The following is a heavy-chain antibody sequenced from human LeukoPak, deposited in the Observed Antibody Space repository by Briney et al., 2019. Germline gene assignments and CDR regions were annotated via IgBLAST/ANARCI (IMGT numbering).Heavy chain of an antibody. D-gene: IGHD1-26*01. CDR1: GFTFSSYE. V-gene: IGHV3-48*03. J-gene: IGHJ4*02. Sequence: GRSLRLSCAASGFTFSSYEMNWVRQAPGKGLEWVSYISSSGSTIYYADSVKGRFTISRDNAKNSLYLQMNSLRAEDTAVYYCARHEVGAMDYWGQGTLVTVSS. CDR2: ISSSGSTI. CDR3: ARHEVGAMDY.